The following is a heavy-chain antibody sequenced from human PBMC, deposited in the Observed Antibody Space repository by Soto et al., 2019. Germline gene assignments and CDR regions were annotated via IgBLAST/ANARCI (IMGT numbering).Heavy chain of an antibody. CDR1: GFDFSNFV. J-gene: IGHJ6*02. CDR3: AREGGDEWIDYYYYGMDV. V-gene: IGHV3-33*01. CDR2: IWHDASHE. Sequence: QVQLVESGGGVVQPGTSLTLSCAASGFDFSNFVMHWVRQAPGKGLECVAVIWHDASHEYYGDSVQGRFTLSRDNSKDLPNLKKNRLRAEDTAVYLCAREGGDEWIDYYYYGMDVWGHGTTVTVSS. D-gene: IGHD2-21*02.